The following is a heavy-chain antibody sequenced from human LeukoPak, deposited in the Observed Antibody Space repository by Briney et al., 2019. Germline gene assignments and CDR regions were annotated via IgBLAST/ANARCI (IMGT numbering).Heavy chain of an antibody. J-gene: IGHJ4*02. CDR2: ISTSGGST. D-gene: IGHD6-6*01. Sequence: GGSLRLSCAASGFTFSSYAMTWVRQAPEKGLEWVSSISTSGGSTYYADSVKGRFTISRDNAKNSLYLQMNSLRADDTAVYYCARDKSYTSSADYWGQGTLVTVSS. CDR1: GFTFSSYA. V-gene: IGHV3-23*01. CDR3: ARDKSYTSSADY.